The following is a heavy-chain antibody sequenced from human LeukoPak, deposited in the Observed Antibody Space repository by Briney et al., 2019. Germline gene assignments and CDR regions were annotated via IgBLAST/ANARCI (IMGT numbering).Heavy chain of an antibody. CDR3: VRGPYGSGISNWFDP. V-gene: IGHV4-59*01. Sequence: SETLSLTCTVSDGAIAGYSWSWIRQPPGKGLEWIGYIYYSGDTNYNPSLQSRVTVSVDTSKNQFSLKLTSVTAADTAVYYCVRGPYGSGISNWFDPWGQGTLVTVSS. D-gene: IGHD3-10*01. CDR1: DGAIAGYS. CDR2: IYYSGDT. J-gene: IGHJ5*02.